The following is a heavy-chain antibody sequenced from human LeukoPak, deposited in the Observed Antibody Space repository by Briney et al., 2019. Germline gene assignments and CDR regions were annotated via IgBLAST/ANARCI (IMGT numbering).Heavy chain of an antibody. Sequence: ASVKVSCKASGYTFTNYDINWVRQATGQGLEWMGWMNPNSGTTGFAQKFLGRVTITRNTSISTTYMELSSLRSEDTAVYYCARGRSPGTSMEYYYYMDVWGKGTTVTVSS. CDR1: GYTFTNYD. D-gene: IGHD1-1*01. CDR3: ARGRSPGTSMEYYYYMDV. J-gene: IGHJ6*03. V-gene: IGHV1-8*03. CDR2: MNPNSGTT.